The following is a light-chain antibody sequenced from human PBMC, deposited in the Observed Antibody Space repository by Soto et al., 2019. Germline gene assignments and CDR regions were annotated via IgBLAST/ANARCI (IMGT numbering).Light chain of an antibody. CDR3: SSHTSSNTQV. J-gene: IGLJ1*01. Sequence: QSALTQPASVSGSPGQSITISCTGTSSDVGGYNFVSWYQHHPGKAPKLMIYDVSDRPAGVSNRFSASKSGNTASLTISDLQPDDEAVYYCSSHTSSNTQVFGTGTKLTVL. V-gene: IGLV2-14*03. CDR2: DVS. CDR1: SSDVGGYNF.